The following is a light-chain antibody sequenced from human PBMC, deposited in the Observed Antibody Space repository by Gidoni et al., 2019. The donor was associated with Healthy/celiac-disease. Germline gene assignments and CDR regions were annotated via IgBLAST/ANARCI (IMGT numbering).Light chain of an antibody. Sequence: DILMTQSPASLAVSLGERATINCKTSQSVLYSANNKNYLAWYQQQPGQPPKLLIYWAATRESGVPDRFRGGGSGRDFTLTISRLQAEDVAVYYFQQYYSTPLTFXPXTKVDSK. CDR2: WAA. V-gene: IGKV4-1*01. CDR1: QSVLYSANNKNY. J-gene: IGKJ3*01. CDR3: QQYYSTPLT.